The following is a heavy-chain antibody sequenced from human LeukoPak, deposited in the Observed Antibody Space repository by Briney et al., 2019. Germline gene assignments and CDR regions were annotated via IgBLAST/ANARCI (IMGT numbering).Heavy chain of an antibody. CDR3: ARDLYSGYDRPRGIFDY. CDR2: IYYSGTT. CDR1: GDSISSRDYY. J-gene: IGHJ4*02. Sequence: PSETLSLTCSVSGDSISSRDYYWGWIRQPPGRGLEWIGSIYYSGTTYYNPSLKSRVTISIDASKNQFSLKLSSVTAADTAVYYCARDLYSGYDRPRGIFDYWGQGTLVTVSS. V-gene: IGHV4-39*07. D-gene: IGHD5-12*01.